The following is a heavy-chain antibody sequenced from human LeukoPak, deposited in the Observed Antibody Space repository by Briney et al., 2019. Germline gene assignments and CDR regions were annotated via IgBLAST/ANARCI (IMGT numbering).Heavy chain of an antibody. Sequence: GGSLRLSCAASGFTFSSYAMSWVRQAPGKGLEWVSAISGSGGSTYYADSVKGRFTISRDNSKDTLYLQMNSLRAEDTAVYYCAKDIAVVRYYFDYWGQGTLVTVSS. J-gene: IGHJ4*02. D-gene: IGHD3-22*01. CDR2: ISGSGGST. CDR1: GFTFSSYA. CDR3: AKDIAVVRYYFDY. V-gene: IGHV3-23*01.